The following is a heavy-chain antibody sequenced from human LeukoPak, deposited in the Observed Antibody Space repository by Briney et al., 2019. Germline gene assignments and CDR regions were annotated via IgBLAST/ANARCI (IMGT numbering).Heavy chain of an antibody. J-gene: IGHJ6*03. CDR2: IYPGNSDT. V-gene: IGHV5-51*01. CDR1: GYSFTSYW. Sequence: GESLQISCQGSGYSFTSYWIGWVRQMPGKGLEWMGIIYPGNSDTRYSPSFQGQVTISADKSISTAYLQWSSLKASDTAMYYCARSASKIQLWSSDYYYYMDVWGKGTTVTVSS. D-gene: IGHD5-18*01. CDR3: ARSASKIQLWSSDYYYYMDV.